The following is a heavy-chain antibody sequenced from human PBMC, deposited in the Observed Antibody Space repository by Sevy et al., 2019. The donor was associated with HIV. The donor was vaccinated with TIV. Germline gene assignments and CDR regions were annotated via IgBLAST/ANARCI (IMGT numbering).Heavy chain of an antibody. CDR3: ARSQSSSWHYFDY. CDR2: ISYDGSFT. D-gene: IGHD6-13*01. Sequence: GGSLRLSCAASGFIFSDYTLHWVRQAPGTGLEWAAVISYDGSFTYYADSVEGRFTISRDNSKNTLFLQMNSLRHEDTAVYYCARSQSSSWHYFDYWGQGTLVTVSS. J-gene: IGHJ4*02. V-gene: IGHV3-30*04. CDR1: GFIFSDYT.